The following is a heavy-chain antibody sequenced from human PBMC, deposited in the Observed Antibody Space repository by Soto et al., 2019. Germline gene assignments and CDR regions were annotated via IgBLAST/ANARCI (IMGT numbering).Heavy chain of an antibody. V-gene: IGHV3-30*18. D-gene: IGHD2-15*01. CDR1: GFIFSSYG. CDR2: ISYEGRHT. J-gene: IGHJ4*02. Sequence: QVQLVESGGGVVQPGRSLRLSCAASGFIFSSYGMHWVRQAPGKGLEWVAVISYEGRHTYYADSVKGRFTITRDNSKNTLYLQMNSLRPEATAVYYCAKEVHCGGGSCSWSEGFDYWGQGTLLTVSS. CDR3: AKEVHCGGGSCSWSEGFDY.